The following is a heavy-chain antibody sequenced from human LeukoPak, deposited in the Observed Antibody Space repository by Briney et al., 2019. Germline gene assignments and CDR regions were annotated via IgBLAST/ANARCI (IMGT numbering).Heavy chain of an antibody. CDR3: AKRGGATEIFDY. Sequence: GGSLRLSCAASGFTFSSYAMSWVRQAPGKGLGWVSAISGSGGSTYYADSVKGRFTISRDNSKNTLYLQMNSLRAEDTAVYYCAKRGGATEIFDYWGQGTLVTVSS. J-gene: IGHJ4*02. D-gene: IGHD1-26*01. V-gene: IGHV3-23*01. CDR1: GFTFSSYA. CDR2: ISGSGGST.